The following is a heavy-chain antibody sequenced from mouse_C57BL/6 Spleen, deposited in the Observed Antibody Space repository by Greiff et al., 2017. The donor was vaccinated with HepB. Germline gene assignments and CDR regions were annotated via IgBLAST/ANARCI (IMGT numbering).Heavy chain of an antibody. D-gene: IGHD1-1*01. CDR1: GYTFTSYW. CDR2: INPSNGGT. J-gene: IGHJ2*01. CDR3: ARWITTVVAGY. V-gene: IGHV1-53*01. Sequence: QVQLKQPGTELVKPGASVQLSCKASGYTFTSYWMHWVKQRPGQGLEWIGNINPSNGGTNYTETFKSKATLTVDKSSSTAYMQLSSLTSEDSAVYCCARWITTVVAGYWGQGTTLTVSS.